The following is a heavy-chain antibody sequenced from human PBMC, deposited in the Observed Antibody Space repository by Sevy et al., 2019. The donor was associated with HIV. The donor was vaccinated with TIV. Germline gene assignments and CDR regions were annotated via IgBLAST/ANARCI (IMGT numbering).Heavy chain of an antibody. J-gene: IGHJ5*02. CDR1: GLTFSSYW. Sequence: GGSLRLSCAVSGLTFSSYWMGWVRQAPGKGLERVANIKQDGSEKDYVDSVKGRFTISRDNAKNSLYLQMNSLRVEDTAVYYCARDQAVAWGGRGWFDPWGQGTLVTVSS. CDR3: ARDQAVAWGGRGWFDP. CDR2: IKQDGSEK. D-gene: IGHD6-19*01. V-gene: IGHV3-7*01.